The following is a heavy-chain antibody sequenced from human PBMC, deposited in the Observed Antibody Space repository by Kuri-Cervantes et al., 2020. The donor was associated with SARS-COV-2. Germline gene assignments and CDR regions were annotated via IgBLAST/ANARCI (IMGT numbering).Heavy chain of an antibody. D-gene: IGHD6-13*01. V-gene: IGHV4-34*01. J-gene: IGHJ4*02. CDR2: INHSGST. Sequence: SQTLSLTCAVYGESFRDYFWTWIRQPPGKGLEWIGEINHSGSTNYNPSLKSRVTISVDTSKNQFSLKLSSVTAADTAVYYCARGSSSWPKHSFDYWGQGTLVTVSS. CDR1: GESFRDYF. CDR3: ARGSSSWPKHSFDY.